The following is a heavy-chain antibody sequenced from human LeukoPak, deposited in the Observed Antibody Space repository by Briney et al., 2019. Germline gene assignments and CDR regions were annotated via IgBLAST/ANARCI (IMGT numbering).Heavy chain of an antibody. CDR3: ARENSSGWYGASRDAFDI. CDR1: GFTFSSYA. CDR2: ISSNGGST. D-gene: IGHD6-19*01. J-gene: IGHJ3*02. Sequence: GGSLRLSCAASGFTFSSYAMHWVRQAPGKGLEYVSAISSNGGSTYYANSVKGRFTISRDNSKNTLYLQMGSLRAEDMAVYYCARENSSGWYGASRDAFDIWGQGTMVTVSS. V-gene: IGHV3-64*01.